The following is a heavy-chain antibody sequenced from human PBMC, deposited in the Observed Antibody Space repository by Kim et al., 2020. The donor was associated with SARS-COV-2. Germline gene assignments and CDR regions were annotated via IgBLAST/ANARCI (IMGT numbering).Heavy chain of an antibody. V-gene: IGHV4-59*09. J-gene: IGHJ4*02. D-gene: IGHD6-13*01. Sequence: YGPCLERRVTISLDTSKNQFSLNLSSVTAADTAVYYCARGSRSARPNFDYWGQGTLVTISS. CDR3: ARGSRSARPNFDY.